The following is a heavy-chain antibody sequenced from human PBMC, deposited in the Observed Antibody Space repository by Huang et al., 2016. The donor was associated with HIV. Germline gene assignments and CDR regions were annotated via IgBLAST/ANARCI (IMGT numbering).Heavy chain of an antibody. J-gene: IGHJ1*01. CDR1: GFTFSSDG. V-gene: IGHV3-33*08. CDR3: ALKGDSSGWEYFRH. CDR2: RWDDGSNK. Sequence: QVQLVESGGGVVQPGRSLRLSCAASGFTFSSDGMHWVRQAPGKGLGWVAVRWDDGSNKYYADSVKGRFTISRDNSKNTLDLQMNSLKTEDTAVYYCALKGDSSGWEYFRHWGQGTLVTVSS. D-gene: IGHD6-19*01.